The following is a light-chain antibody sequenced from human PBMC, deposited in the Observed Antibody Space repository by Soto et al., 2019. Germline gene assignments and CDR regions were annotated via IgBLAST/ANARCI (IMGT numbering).Light chain of an antibody. CDR2: KTS. V-gene: IGKV1-5*03. CDR3: QHWNNYLWT. J-gene: IGKJ1*01. Sequence: DIQMTQSPSTLSASVGDRVTITYRASQTINDWLAWYQQKPGKAPKLLIYKTSSLESGVPSRFSGSGSGTEFTLTISGLQPEDFATYHCQHWNNYLWTFGQGTKVEIK. CDR1: QTINDW.